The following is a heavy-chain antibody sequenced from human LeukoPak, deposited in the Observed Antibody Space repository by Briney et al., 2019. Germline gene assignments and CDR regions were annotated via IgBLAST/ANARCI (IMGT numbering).Heavy chain of an antibody. Sequence: GAPVKVSAKASGYTFTRYGISWVRQAPGQGLEWMGWISAYNGNTNYAQKLQGRVTMTTDTSTSTAYMELRSLRSDDTAVYYCARVATGTRSFDYWGQGTLVTVSS. V-gene: IGHV1-18*01. CDR2: ISAYNGNT. CDR1: GYTFTRYG. CDR3: ARVATGTRSFDY. D-gene: IGHD1/OR15-1a*01. J-gene: IGHJ4*01.